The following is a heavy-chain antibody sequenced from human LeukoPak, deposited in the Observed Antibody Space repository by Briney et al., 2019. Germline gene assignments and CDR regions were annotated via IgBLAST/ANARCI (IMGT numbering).Heavy chain of an antibody. CDR2: IIPIFGTA. D-gene: IGHD6-19*01. V-gene: IGHV1-69*05. J-gene: IGHJ4*02. CDR3: ASSGDGIAVAGTMNDY. Sequence: SVKVSCKASGGTFSSYAISWVRQAPGQGLEWMEGIIPIFGTANYAQKFQGRVTITTDESTSTAYMELSSLRSEDTAVYYCASSGDGIAVAGTMNDYWGQGTLVTVSS. CDR1: GGTFSSYA.